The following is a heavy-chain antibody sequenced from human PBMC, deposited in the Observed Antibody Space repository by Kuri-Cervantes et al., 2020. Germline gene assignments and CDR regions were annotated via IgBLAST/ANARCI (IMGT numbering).Heavy chain of an antibody. CDR3: ARGALPSIVVVPAASELSYTWFDP. CDR2: ISAYNGNT. J-gene: IGHJ5*02. Sequence: ASVKVSCKASGYTFTSYGISWVRQAPGQGLEWMGWISAYNGNTNYAQKLQGRVTMTTDTSTSTAYMEPRSLRSDDTAVYYCARGALPSIVVVPAASELSYTWFDPWGQGTLVTVSS. CDR1: GYTFTSYG. D-gene: IGHD2-2*01. V-gene: IGHV1-18*01.